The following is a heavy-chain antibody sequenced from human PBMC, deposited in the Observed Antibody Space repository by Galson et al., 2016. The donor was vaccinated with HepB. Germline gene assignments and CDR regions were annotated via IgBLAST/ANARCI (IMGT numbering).Heavy chain of an antibody. Sequence: SLRLSCTASGFTFRNYDMHWVRQPPGKGLEWVSPIGTAGDPFYAGSVKGRFTISRENAKNSLSLQMNSLRAGDTAVYYCARRTQQLGAFDIWGQGTIVSVSS. CDR2: IGTAGDP. D-gene: IGHD6-13*01. CDR3: ARRTQQLGAFDI. CDR1: GFTFRNYD. J-gene: IGHJ3*02. V-gene: IGHV3-13*05.